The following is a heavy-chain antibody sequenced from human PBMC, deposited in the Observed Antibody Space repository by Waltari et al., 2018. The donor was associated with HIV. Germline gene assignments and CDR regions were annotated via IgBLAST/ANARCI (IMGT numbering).Heavy chain of an antibody. V-gene: IGHV3-30-3*01. CDR3: ARETYYYDSSGYYYFDY. CDR2: ISYDGSNK. D-gene: IGHD3-22*01. J-gene: IGHJ4*02. Sequence: QVQLVESGGGVVQPGRSLRLSCAASGFTFSSYAMHWVRQAPGKGLEWVAVISYDGSNKYYADSVKGRFNISRDNSKNTLYLQMNSLRAEDTAVYYCARETYYYDSSGYYYFDYWGQGTLVTVSS. CDR1: GFTFSSYA.